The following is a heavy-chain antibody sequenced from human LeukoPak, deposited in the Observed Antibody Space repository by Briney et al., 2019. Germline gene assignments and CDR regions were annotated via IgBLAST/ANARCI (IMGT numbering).Heavy chain of an antibody. D-gene: IGHD6-13*01. CDR2: IYYSGST. V-gene: IGHV4-39*07. Sequence: SETLSLTCTVSGGSISSYYWGWIRQPPGKGPEWIGSIYYSGSTYYNPSLKSRVTISVDTSKNQFSLKLSSVTAADTAVYYCARGGGGSSWVIGYYYYYYMDVWGKGTTVTVSS. CDR3: ARGGGGSSWVIGYYYYYYMDV. CDR1: GGSISSYY. J-gene: IGHJ6*03.